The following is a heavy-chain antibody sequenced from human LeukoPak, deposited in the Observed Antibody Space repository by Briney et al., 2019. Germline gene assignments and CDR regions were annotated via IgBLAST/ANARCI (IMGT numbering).Heavy chain of an antibody. D-gene: IGHD5-18*01. J-gene: IGHJ5*02. V-gene: IGHV4-39*07. CDR2: IYHSGST. Sequence: PLETLSLTSTVSGGSISCGSYYWSWIRQPAGKGLEWIGSIYHSGSTYYNPSLKSRVTISVATSKNQFSLKLSSVTAADTAVYYCARVAKTAVVSSWFDPWGQGTLVTVSS. CDR3: ARVAKTAVVSSWFDP. CDR1: GGSISCGSYY.